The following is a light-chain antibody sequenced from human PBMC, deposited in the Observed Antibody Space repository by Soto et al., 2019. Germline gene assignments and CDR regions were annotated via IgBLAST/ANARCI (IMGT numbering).Light chain of an antibody. Sequence: IQVTQFPSFPSPSLRGSIPLTCRATQSISSYLNWYQQKPGKAPKLLIYAASSLQSGVPSRFSGSGSGTDFTLTISSLQPEDFATYYCQQSYSTPWTFGQGTKVDIK. CDR3: QQSYSTPWT. V-gene: IGKV1-39*01. CDR2: AAS. J-gene: IGKJ1*01. CDR1: QSISSY.